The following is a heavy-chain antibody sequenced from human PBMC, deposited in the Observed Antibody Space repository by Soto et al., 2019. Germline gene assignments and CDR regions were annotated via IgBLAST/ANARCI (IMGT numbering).Heavy chain of an antibody. J-gene: IGHJ5*02. CDR1: GYPFSSYG. Sequence: GXAVKVSSTASGYPFSSYGISWVRQAPGQGLEWMGWISAYNGNTNYAQKLQGRVTMTTDTSTSTAYMELRSLRSDDTAVYYCARDVSTYYDSSGYFRFDPCGQRTRVIVSS. V-gene: IGHV1-18*04. D-gene: IGHD3-22*01. CDR2: ISAYNGNT. CDR3: ARDVSTYYDSSGYFRFDP.